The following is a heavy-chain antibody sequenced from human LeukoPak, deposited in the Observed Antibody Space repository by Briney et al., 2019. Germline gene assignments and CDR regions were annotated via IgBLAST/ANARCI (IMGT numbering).Heavy chain of an antibody. D-gene: IGHD6-6*01. CDR3: ARLYSSSSRVFDY. CDR1: GGSISSYY. Sequence: SETLSLTCTVSGGSISSYYWSWIRQPPGKGLEWIGYIYYSGSTNYNPSLKSRVTISVDTSKNQFSLKLSSVTAADTAVYYCARLYSSSSRVFDYWGQGTLVTVSS. J-gene: IGHJ4*02. CDR2: IYYSGST. V-gene: IGHV4-59*01.